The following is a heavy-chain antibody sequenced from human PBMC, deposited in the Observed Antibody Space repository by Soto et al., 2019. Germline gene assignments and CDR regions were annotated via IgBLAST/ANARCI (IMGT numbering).Heavy chain of an antibody. CDR1: GYTFTDYF. CDR3: GRGAKMNALDI. Sequence: ASVKVSCKASGYTFTDYFLHWVRQAPGQGLEWMGWVNPNSGGTSYAQKFKDWVTMTRDTSINTAYMELRRLRSDDTALYFCGRGAKMNALDIWGQGTMVTVSS. V-gene: IGHV1-2*04. CDR2: VNPNSGGT. J-gene: IGHJ3*02. D-gene: IGHD2-2*01.